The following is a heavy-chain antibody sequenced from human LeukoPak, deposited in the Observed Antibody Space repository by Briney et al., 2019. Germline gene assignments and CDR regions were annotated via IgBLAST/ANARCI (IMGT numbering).Heavy chain of an antibody. Sequence: GGSLRLSCAASGFTFSSYWMQWGRHARGKGLVWVSRINSDGSSTSYADSVKGRFTISRDNAKNTLYLQMNSLRAEDTAVYYCASRGDSLDYWGQGTLVTASS. CDR2: INSDGSST. CDR3: ASRGDSLDY. CDR1: GFTFSSYW. D-gene: IGHD2-21*02. J-gene: IGHJ4*02. V-gene: IGHV3-74*01.